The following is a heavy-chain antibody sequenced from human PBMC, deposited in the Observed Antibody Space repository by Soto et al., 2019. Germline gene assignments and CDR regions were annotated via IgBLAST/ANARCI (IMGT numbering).Heavy chain of an antibody. CDR1: GFAFTNYA. CDR3: ARQYGHPTSFDY. CDR2: MSGGGGGT. J-gene: IGHJ4*02. V-gene: IGHV3-23*01. D-gene: IGHD3-16*01. Sequence: AGGSLRLSCAASGFAFTNYALSWVRQAPGKGLEWVSSMSGGGGGTYYADSVKGRFTISRDISKNTLYLQMNSLTAEDTAVYYCARQYGHPTSFDYWGQGTLVTVSS.